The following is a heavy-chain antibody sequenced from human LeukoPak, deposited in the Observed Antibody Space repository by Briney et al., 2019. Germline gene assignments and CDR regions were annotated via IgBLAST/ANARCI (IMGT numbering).Heavy chain of an antibody. CDR3: ARGLSAGYYWYYMDV. CDR1: SGSISSYY. D-gene: IGHD6-19*01. V-gene: IGHV4-59*12. CDR2: IYYSGST. Sequence: PSETLSLTCTVSSGSISSYYWSWIRQPPGKGLERIGYIYYSGSTNYNPSLKSRVTISVDTSKNQFSLKLSSVTAADTAVYYCARGLSAGYYWYYMDVWGKGTTVTVSS. J-gene: IGHJ6*03.